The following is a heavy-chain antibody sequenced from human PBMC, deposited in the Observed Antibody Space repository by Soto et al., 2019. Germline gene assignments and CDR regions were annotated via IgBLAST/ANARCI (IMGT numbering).Heavy chain of an antibody. D-gene: IGHD3-22*01. J-gene: IGHJ4*02. CDR2: IYSTDNT. CDR3: MLGSGWKDFDY. Sequence: SETLSLTCTVSGGSVSSNSYSWGWIRQSPGKGLEWIGTIYSTDNTYYNPSLLSRVTISVDTSKNHFSLKLRSVTAADTAVYYCMLGSGWKDFDYWGQGTLVTVS. V-gene: IGHV4-39*02. CDR1: GGSVSSNSYS.